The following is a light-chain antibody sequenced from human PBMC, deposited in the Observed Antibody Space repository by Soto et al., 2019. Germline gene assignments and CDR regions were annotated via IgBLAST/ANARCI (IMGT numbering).Light chain of an antibody. J-gene: IGLJ3*02. CDR3: QAYDYSFTASV. Sequence: QSALTQPPSVSGAPGQRVTISCTGNNSNLGAGYDVHWYQQLPGAAPKLVIFGNRNRPSGVPERFSGSKSGTSASLAITGLQAEDEADYYCQAYDYSFTASVFGGGTKVTVL. CDR2: GNR. CDR1: NSNLGAGYD. V-gene: IGLV1-40*01.